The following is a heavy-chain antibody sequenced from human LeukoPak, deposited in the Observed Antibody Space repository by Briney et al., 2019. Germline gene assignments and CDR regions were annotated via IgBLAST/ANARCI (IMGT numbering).Heavy chain of an antibody. J-gene: IGHJ4*02. V-gene: IGHV1-8*01. CDR2: MNPNSGNT. Sequence: ASVKVSCKASGYTFTSYDINWVRQATGQGLEWTGWMNPNSGNTGYAQKFQGRVTMTRNTSISTAYMELSSLRSEDTAVYYCARAPYDSSGYFCWGQGTLVTVSS. CDR3: ARAPYDSSGYFC. D-gene: IGHD3-22*01. CDR1: GYTFTSYD.